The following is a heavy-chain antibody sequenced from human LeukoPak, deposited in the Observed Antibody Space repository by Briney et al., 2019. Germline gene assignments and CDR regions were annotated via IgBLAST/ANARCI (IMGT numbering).Heavy chain of an antibody. CDR1: GFTFISYA. CDR2: ISYDGSNN. J-gene: IGHJ4*02. V-gene: IGHV3-30-3*01. CDR3: ARGVHCSNGVCYRGGLDY. D-gene: IGHD2-8*01. Sequence: GGSLRLSCAASGFTFISYAMHWVRQAPAKGLDWLAVISYDGSNNYYADCGKGQFTISTDNSKNTLYLQVNTLRPEDTAVYYCARGVHCSNGVCYRGGLDYWGQGTLVTVSS.